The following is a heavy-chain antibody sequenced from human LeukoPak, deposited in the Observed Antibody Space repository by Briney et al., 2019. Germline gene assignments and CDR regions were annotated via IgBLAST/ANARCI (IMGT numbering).Heavy chain of an antibody. Sequence: GGSLRLSCAESVFTFRSDGMYWRCQGPGKGLEWVALIWYGGADTYYADSVMGRFTISRDDSKNTVYLQMNTLRAEDTAFYYWARGFLDFDGWRHGTLVTVSS. CDR3: ARGFLDFDG. V-gene: IGHV3-33*01. CDR1: VFTFRSDG. D-gene: IGHD3-3*01. J-gene: IGHJ4*01. CDR2: IWYGGADT.